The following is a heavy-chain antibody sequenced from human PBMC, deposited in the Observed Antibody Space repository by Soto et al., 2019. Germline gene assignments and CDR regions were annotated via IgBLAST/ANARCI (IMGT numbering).Heavy chain of an antibody. CDR2: IYPGDSDT. V-gene: IGHV5-51*01. CDR1: GYIFTTYW. D-gene: IGHD3-10*01. Sequence: GESRKISCKGSGYIFTTYWIGWVRQMPGKGLEWMGIIYPGDSDTRYSPSFQGQVTISADKSINTAYLQWSSLKASDTAMYYCARPDGDYYGSGGYGMDVWGQGTTVTVSS. CDR3: ARPDGDYYGSGGYGMDV. J-gene: IGHJ6*02.